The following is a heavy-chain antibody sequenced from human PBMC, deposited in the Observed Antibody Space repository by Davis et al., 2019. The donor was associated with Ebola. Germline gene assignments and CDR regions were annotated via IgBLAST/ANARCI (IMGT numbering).Heavy chain of an antibody. CDR1: GFTFSGSA. CDR2: IRSKANSYAT. J-gene: IGHJ6*02. Sequence: GGSLRLSCAASGFTFSGSAMHWVRQASGKGLEWVGRIRSKANSYATAYAASVKGRFTISRDDSKNTAYLQMNSLGAEDTAVYYCAREQVNSGGMDVWGQGTTVTVSS. D-gene: IGHD1/OR15-1a*01. V-gene: IGHV3-73*01. CDR3: AREQVNSGGMDV.